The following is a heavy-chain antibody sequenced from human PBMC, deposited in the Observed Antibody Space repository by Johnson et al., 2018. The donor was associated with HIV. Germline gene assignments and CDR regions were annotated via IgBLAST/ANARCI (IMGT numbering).Heavy chain of an antibody. J-gene: IGHJ3*02. CDR3: ARGFSSSSSSWKGAFDI. Sequence: VQLVESGGDLVQPGGSLRLSCAASGFTFDDYGMSWVRQAPGKGLEWVSGINWNGGSTGYADSVKGRFTISRDNAKNSLYLQMNSLRAEDTALYYCARGFSSSSSSWKGAFDIWGQGTSVTVSS. V-gene: IGHV3-20*04. CDR1: GFTFDDYG. CDR2: INWNGGST. D-gene: IGHD6-13*01.